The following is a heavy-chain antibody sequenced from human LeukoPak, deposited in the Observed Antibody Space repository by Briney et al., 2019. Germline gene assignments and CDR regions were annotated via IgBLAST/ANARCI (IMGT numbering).Heavy chain of an antibody. V-gene: IGHV4-59*01. D-gene: IGHD3-22*01. CDR3: ASLLLGAHYFDY. Sequence: PSETLSLTCTVSGGSISSYYWSWIRQPPGKGLEWIGYIYYSGSTNYNPSLKSRVTISVDTSKNQFSLKLSSVTAADTAVYYCASLLLGAHYFDYWGQGTLVTVSA. J-gene: IGHJ4*02. CDR1: GGSISSYY. CDR2: IYYSGST.